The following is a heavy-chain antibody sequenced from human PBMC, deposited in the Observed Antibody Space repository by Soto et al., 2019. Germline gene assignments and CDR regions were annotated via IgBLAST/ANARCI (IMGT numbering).Heavy chain of an antibody. CDR3: ARGEDIVLVPAAGDYYYGMDV. V-gene: IGHV1-69*12. D-gene: IGHD2-2*01. CDR1: GGTFSSYA. J-gene: IGHJ6*02. Sequence: QVQLVQSGAEVKKPGSSVKVSCKASGGTFSSYAISWVRQAPGQGLEWMGGIIPIFGTANYAQKFQGRVTITADESTSTAYMGLSSLRSEDTAVYYCARGEDIVLVPAAGDYYYGMDVWGQGTTVTVSS. CDR2: IIPIFGTA.